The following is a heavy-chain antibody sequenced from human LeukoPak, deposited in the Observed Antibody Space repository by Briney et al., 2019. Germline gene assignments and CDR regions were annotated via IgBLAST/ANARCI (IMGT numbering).Heavy chain of an antibody. CDR3: ARVSSSSLHSPFDY. Sequence: ASVKVSCKASGYTFTSYDINWVRQATGQGLEWMGWMNPNSGNTGYAQKFQGRVTMTRNTSISTAYMELSSLRSEDTAVYYCARVSSSSLHSPFDYWGQGTLSPSPQ. CDR2: MNPNSGNT. CDR1: GYTFTSYD. D-gene: IGHD6-6*01. V-gene: IGHV1-8*01. J-gene: IGHJ4*02.